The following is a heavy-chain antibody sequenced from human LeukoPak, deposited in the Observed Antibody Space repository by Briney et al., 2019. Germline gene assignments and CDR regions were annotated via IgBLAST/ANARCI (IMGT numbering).Heavy chain of an antibody. CDR3: ARDPVAPYSHTD. D-gene: IGHD5-18*01. J-gene: IGHJ4*02. Sequence: ASVKVSCKASGYTFTGYYMHWVRQAPGQGLEWMGWINPNSGGTNYAQKFQGRVTITADESTSTAYMELSSLRSEDTAVYYCARDPVAPYSHTDWGQGTLVTVSS. CDR2: INPNSGGT. CDR1: GYTFTGYY. V-gene: IGHV1-2*02.